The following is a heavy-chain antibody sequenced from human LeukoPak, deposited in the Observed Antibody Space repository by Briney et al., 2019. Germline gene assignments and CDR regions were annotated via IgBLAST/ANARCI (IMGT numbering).Heavy chain of an antibody. CDR2: IYYSGST. D-gene: IGHD2-15*01. V-gene: IGHV4-59*01. Sequence: KPSETLSLTSTVYGGSISSFYWGWIRQPPGKGQEWIGYIYYSGSTDYSPSLNSRVAISVDTSKNQFSLKLSSVTAADTAVYYCARDVGGGPFFDYWGQGTLVTVSS. CDR1: GGSISSFY. J-gene: IGHJ4*02. CDR3: ARDVGGGPFFDY.